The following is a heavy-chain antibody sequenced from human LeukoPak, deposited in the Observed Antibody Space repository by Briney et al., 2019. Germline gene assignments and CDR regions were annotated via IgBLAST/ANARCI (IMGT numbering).Heavy chain of an antibody. Sequence: GGALRLSCAASGFTFSSYAMSWVRQAPGKGLEWVSAISGSGGSTYYADSEKGRFTISRDNSKNTLYLQMNSLRAEDTAVYYCAKAVRGVYCSSTSCYFDYWGQGTLVTVSS. D-gene: IGHD2-2*01. V-gene: IGHV3-23*01. CDR1: GFTFSSYA. CDR2: ISGSGGST. J-gene: IGHJ4*02. CDR3: AKAVRGVYCSSTSCYFDY.